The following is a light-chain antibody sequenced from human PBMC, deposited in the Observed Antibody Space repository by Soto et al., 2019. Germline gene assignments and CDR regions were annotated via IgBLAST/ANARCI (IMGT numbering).Light chain of an antibody. Sequence: EIILKQSPGTLALSPGDGATLSCRASQTVNRNYVAWYHQRPGQPPRRLLYGVSNRASGVPDRFSGDGSGTEFTLTIGRLDPDDFGVYDCQQYIDSPRTFGQGTRVEVK. CDR2: GVS. V-gene: IGKV3-20*01. J-gene: IGKJ1*01. CDR3: QQYIDSPRT. CDR1: QTVNRNY.